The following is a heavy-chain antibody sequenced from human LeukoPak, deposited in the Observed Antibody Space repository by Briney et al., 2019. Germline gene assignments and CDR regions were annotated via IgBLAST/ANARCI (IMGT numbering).Heavy chain of an antibody. CDR3: AREDPRTKVPEGMDV. V-gene: IGHV4-59*01. CDR2: IYYSGTT. Sequence: SETLSLTCTVSGGSISHYYWSWIRQPPGKGLEWIGYIYYSGTTNYNPSLKSRVTISVDTSKNQFSLKLSSVTAADTAVYYCAREDPRTKVPEGMDVWGQGTTVTVSS. D-gene: IGHD4/OR15-4a*01. CDR1: GGSISHYY. J-gene: IGHJ6*02.